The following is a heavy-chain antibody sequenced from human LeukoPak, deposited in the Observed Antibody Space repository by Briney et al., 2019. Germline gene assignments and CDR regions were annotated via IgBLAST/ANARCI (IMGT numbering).Heavy chain of an antibody. CDR1: GGSFSGYY. Sequence: PSETLSLTCAVYGGSFSGYYWSWIRQTPGKGLEWIGSIYHSGTTYYNPSLRSRVTISVDTSKNQFSLKLTSVTAADTAVYCCAREVGSSGFDYWGQGTLVTVSS. CDR3: AREVGSSGFDY. J-gene: IGHJ4*02. D-gene: IGHD6-19*01. V-gene: IGHV4-34*11. CDR2: IYHSGTT.